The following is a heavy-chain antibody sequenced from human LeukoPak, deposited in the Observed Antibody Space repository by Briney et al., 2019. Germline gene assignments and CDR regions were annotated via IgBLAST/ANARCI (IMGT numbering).Heavy chain of an antibody. CDR2: INPNSGGT. V-gene: IGHV1-2*02. CDR1: GYTFTGYY. CDR3: ARFWEPVLAATSDAFDI. D-gene: IGHD2-2*01. Sequence: ASVKVSCKASGYTFTGYYMHWVRQAPGQGLEWMGWINPNSGGTNYAQKFQGRVTMTRDTSISTAYMELSRLRSDDTAVYYCARFWEPVLAATSDAFDIWGQGTMVTVSS. J-gene: IGHJ3*02.